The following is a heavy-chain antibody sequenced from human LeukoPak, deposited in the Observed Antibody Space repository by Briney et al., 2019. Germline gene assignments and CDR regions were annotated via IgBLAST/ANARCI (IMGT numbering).Heavy chain of an antibody. D-gene: IGHD3-3*01. CDR2: IYTSGST. CDR3: AREDRAYYDFWSGYSPGNWFDP. Sequence: SETLSLTCTVSGGSISSYYWSWIRQPAGKGLEWIGRIYTSGSTNYSPSLKSRVTMSVDTSKNQFSLKLSSVTAADTAVYYCAREDRAYYDFWSGYSPGNWFDPWGQGTLVTVSS. V-gene: IGHV4-4*07. J-gene: IGHJ5*02. CDR1: GGSISSYY.